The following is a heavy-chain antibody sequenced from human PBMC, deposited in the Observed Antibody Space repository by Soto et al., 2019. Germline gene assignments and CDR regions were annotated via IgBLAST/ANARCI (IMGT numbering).Heavy chain of an antibody. CDR3: ARDGGVTTVTNVWFDP. CDR2: IYYSGST. CDR1: GGSISSGGYY. J-gene: IGHJ5*02. Sequence: QVQLQESGPGLVKPSQTLSLTCTVSGGSISSGGYYWSWIRQHPGKGLEWIGYIYYSGSTYYNPSLNSRVTISVDTSKNQFSLKLSSVTAADTAVYYCARDGGVTTVTNVWFDPWGQGTLVTVSS. V-gene: IGHV4-31*03. D-gene: IGHD4-17*01.